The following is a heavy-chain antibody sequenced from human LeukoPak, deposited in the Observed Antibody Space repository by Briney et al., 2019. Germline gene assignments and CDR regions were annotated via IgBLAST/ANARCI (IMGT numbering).Heavy chain of an antibody. Sequence: PGGSLRLSCAASGFTFSSYAMHWVRQAPGKGLEWVAVISYDGSNKYYADSVKGRFTISRDNSKNTLYLQMNSLRAEDTAVYYCARSDYGDSYYYYGMDVWGQGTTVTV. V-gene: IGHV3-30-3*01. D-gene: IGHD4-17*01. CDR3: ARSDYGDSYYYYGMDV. CDR2: ISYDGSNK. CDR1: GFTFSSYA. J-gene: IGHJ6*02.